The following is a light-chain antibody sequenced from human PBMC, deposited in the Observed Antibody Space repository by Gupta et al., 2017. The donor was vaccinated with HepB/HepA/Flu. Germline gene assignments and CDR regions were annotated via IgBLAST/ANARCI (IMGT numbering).Light chain of an antibody. CDR2: AAS. CDR3: QQIYSTPSIT. V-gene: IGKV1-39*01. Sequence: DIQMTQSPSSLSASVGDRVTITCRASQSISSYLNWYQQKPGKAPKLLIYAASSLQSGVPSRFSGSGSGIDFTLTISSLQPEDFATYYCQQIYSTPSITFGQGTXLEI. J-gene: IGKJ5*01. CDR1: QSISSY.